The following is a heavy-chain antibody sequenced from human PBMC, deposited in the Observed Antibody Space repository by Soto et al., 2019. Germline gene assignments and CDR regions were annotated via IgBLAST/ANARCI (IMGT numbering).Heavy chain of an antibody. CDR2: IYYSGST. J-gene: IGHJ6*03. CDR1: GGSISSSSYY. CDR3: TGVVPASTYYYYYMDV. D-gene: IGHD2-2*01. Sequence: QLQLQESGPGLVKPSEALSLTCTVSGGSISSSSYYWGWIRQPPGKGLEWIGSIYYSGSTYYNPSLKSRVPISVDTSKNQFSLKLSSVTAADTAVYYCTGVVPASTYYYYYMDVWGKGTTVTVSS. V-gene: IGHV4-39*01.